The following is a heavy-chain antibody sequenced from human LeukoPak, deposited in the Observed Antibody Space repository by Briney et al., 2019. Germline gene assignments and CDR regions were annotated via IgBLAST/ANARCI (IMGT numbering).Heavy chain of an antibody. Sequence: GASVDVSFKASVGTFSSYAISWVRQAPGQGLEWMGGIIPIFGTANYAQKFQGRVTITADESTSTAYMELSSLRSEDTAVYYCARGTDYGDPFDYWGQGTLVTVSS. D-gene: IGHD4-17*01. CDR1: VGTFSSYA. CDR3: ARGTDYGDPFDY. V-gene: IGHV1-69*01. CDR2: IIPIFGTA. J-gene: IGHJ4*02.